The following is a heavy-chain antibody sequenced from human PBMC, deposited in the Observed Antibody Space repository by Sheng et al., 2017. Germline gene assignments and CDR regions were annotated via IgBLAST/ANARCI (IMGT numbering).Heavy chain of an antibody. V-gene: IGHV4-38-2*02. CDR2: VYVSWGK. CDR3: ARNSSSSGGFFDL. J-gene: IGHJ2*01. CDR1: GFSISSGYY. Sequence: QVQLQESGPGMLKPSGTLSLTCSVTGFSISSGYYWAWIRQTPGKGLEWIATVYVSWGKYYNPSLKSRVSISLDTSKNQFSLELMSVTAADTAIYYCARNSSSSGGFFDLWGRGTVVTVSS. D-gene: IGHD6-6*01.